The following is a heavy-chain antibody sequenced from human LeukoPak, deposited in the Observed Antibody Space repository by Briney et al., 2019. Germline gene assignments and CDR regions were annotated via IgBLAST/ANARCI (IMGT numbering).Heavy chain of an antibody. Sequence: SVKVSCKASGGTFSSYAISWVRQAPGQGLEWMGRIIPILGIANYAQKFQGRVTITADKSTSTAYMELSSLGSEDTAVYYCARAENLQDGYNYDLHYWDQGTLVTVSS. CDR1: GGTFSSYA. CDR2: IIPILGIA. J-gene: IGHJ4*02. D-gene: IGHD5-24*01. CDR3: ARAENLQDGYNYDLHY. V-gene: IGHV1-69*04.